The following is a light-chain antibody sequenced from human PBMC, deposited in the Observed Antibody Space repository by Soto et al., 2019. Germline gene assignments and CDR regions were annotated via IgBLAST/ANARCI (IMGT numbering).Light chain of an antibody. J-gene: IGKJ4*01. CDR1: QDITRW. Sequence: DIQMTQSPSSLSASVGDRVTIPCRASQDITRWLAWYQQKPGKAPKVLIYAASSLESGVPSRFSGSGSGTDFSLTISSLQPEDFATYYCKQSKSFPLTFGGGTKVDIK. CDR2: AAS. CDR3: KQSKSFPLT. V-gene: IGKV1-12*01.